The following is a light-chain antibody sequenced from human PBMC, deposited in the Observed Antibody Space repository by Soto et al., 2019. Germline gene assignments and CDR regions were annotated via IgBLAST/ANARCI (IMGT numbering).Light chain of an antibody. Sequence: EFVLTQSPGTLSLSPGERATLSCRASQSFGSTSLAWYQQKPGQSPRLLIYGASSRATGIPDRFSGSGSGTDFTLTISRLEPEDFAVYYCQQYGRSPSGRFGQGTKVDI. CDR2: GAS. CDR3: QQYGRSPSGR. J-gene: IGKJ1*01. V-gene: IGKV3-20*01. CDR1: QSFGSTS.